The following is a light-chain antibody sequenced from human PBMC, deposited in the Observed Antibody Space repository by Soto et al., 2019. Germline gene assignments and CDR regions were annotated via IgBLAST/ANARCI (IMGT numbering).Light chain of an antibody. Sequence: EIVMTQSPATLSVSPGERATLSCRASQSVSSNLAWYQQKPGQAHRLLIYGASTRATGIPARFSGSGSGTELTLTISSLQSEDFAVYYCQQYNNWPQTFGQGTKVEIK. CDR3: QQYNNWPQT. CDR2: GAS. CDR1: QSVSSN. V-gene: IGKV3-15*01. J-gene: IGKJ1*01.